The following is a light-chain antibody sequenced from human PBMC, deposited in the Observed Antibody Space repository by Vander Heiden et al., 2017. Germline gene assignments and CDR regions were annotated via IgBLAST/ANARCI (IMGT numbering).Light chain of an antibody. CDR3: QQYYSTPWT. J-gene: IGKJ1*01. CDR1: QSVLYSSNNKNY. V-gene: IGKV4-1*01. CDR2: WAS. Sequence: DSLLPQPPDSLPGSLGERATINCKSSQSVLYSSNNKNYLAWYQQKPGQPPKLLIYWASTRESGVPDRFSGSGSGTDFTLTISSLQAEDVAVYYCQQYYSTPWTFGQGTKVEIK.